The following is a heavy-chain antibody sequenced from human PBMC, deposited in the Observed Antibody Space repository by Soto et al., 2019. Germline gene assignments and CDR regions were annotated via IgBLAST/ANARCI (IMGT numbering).Heavy chain of an antibody. V-gene: IGHV3-64*01. D-gene: IGHD3-22*01. CDR3: ARVGYDSSGYYFRYYYGMAV. Sequence: EVQLVESGGGLVQPGGSLRLSCAASGFTFSNYAMHWVRQAPGKGLEYVSAISSNGGSTYYANSVKGRFTISRDNSMNTLYLQMGSQRAEDMAVYYCARVGYDSSGYYFRYYYGMAVWSQGTTVTVSS. J-gene: IGHJ6*02. CDR1: GFTFSNYA. CDR2: ISSNGGST.